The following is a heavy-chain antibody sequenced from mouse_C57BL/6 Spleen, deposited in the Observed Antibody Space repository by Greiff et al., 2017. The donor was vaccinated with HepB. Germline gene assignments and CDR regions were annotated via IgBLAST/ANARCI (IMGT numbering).Heavy chain of an antibody. CDR1: GFTFSDYG. CDR3: ARRDGLYFDY. J-gene: IGHJ2*01. Sequence: VQLKESGGGLVKPGGSLKLSCAASGFTFSDYGMHWVRQAPEKGLEWVAYISSGSSTIYYADTVKGRFTISRDNAKNTLFLQMTSLRSEDTAMYYCARRDGLYFDYWGQGTTLTVSS. D-gene: IGHD3-1*01. CDR2: ISSGSSTI. V-gene: IGHV5-17*01.